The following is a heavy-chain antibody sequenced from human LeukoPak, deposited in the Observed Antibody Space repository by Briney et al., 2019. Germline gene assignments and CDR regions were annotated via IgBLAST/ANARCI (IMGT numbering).Heavy chain of an antibody. CDR2: IISSSSTI. CDR1: GFTFSSYS. D-gene: IGHD6-19*01. Sequence: GPLRLSCSASGFTFSSYSMNWVRQAPGKGLEWVSYIISSSSTIYHADSVKGRFTISRDNAKNSLYLQMNSLRDEDTAVYYCAREGSSLPGIAVAGDYWGQGTLVTVSS. CDR3: AREGSSLPGIAVAGDY. J-gene: IGHJ4*02. V-gene: IGHV3-48*02.